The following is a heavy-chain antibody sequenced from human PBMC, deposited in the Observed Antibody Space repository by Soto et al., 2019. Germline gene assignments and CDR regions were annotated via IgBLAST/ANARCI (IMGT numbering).Heavy chain of an antibody. J-gene: IGHJ4*02. CDR3: ARVTSDTTWSFEY. CDR2: IFTSGST. D-gene: IGHD1-1*01. V-gene: IGHV4-4*07. Sequence: QVQLQETGPGLVKPSETLSLTCSVSGGSISSYYWSWIRQHAGEGLQWIGRIFTSGSTNYNPSLKSRVTMQVDTSKNHVSRKLSSVTAADTAVYYCARVTSDTTWSFEYWGQGTLVTVSS. CDR1: GGSISSYY.